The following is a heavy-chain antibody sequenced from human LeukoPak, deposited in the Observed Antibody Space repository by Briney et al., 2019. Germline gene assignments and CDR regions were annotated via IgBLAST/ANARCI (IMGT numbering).Heavy chain of an antibody. CDR3: ERADRLHGGPYLIGP. Sequence: ASVKVSCKTSGYSFTDYYMHWVRQAPGQGLEWMGWINPNSGGTSAAQKFQGRVTMTRDTYITTVYMEVSWLTSDDTAIYYCERADRLHGGPYLIGPWGQGTLVTVSS. D-gene: IGHD2-21*01. CDR1: GYSFTDYY. V-gene: IGHV1-2*02. CDR2: INPNSGGT. J-gene: IGHJ5*02.